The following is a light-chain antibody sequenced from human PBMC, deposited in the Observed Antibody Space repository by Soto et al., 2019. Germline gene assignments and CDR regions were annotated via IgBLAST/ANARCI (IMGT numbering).Light chain of an antibody. V-gene: IGKV1-5*03. Sequence: DTQMTQSPSSLSASVVDRFTITFLASQSISSWLAWYQQKPGKAPKLLIYKASGLESGVPSRFSGSGSETEFTLTISSLQPDDFATYYCQHYNSYSEAFGQGTKVDIK. J-gene: IGKJ1*01. CDR3: QHYNSYSEA. CDR1: QSISSW. CDR2: KAS.